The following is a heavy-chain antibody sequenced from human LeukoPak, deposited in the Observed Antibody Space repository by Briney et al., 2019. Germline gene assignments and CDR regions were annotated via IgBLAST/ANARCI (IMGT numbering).Heavy chain of an antibody. CDR3: ARGTAWGYYGSGSYYY. Sequence: PSETLSLTCAVYGGSFSGYYWSWIRQPPGKGLEWVGEINHSGSTNYNPSLKSRVTISVDTSKNQFSLKLSSVTAEDTAVYYCARGTAWGYYGSGSYYYWGQGTLVTVSS. V-gene: IGHV4-34*01. CDR1: GGSFSGYY. CDR2: INHSGST. D-gene: IGHD3-10*01. J-gene: IGHJ4*02.